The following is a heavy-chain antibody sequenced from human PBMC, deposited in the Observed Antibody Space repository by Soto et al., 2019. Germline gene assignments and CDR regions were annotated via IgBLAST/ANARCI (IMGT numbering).Heavy chain of an antibody. CDR1: GFTFSSYG. CDR2: IWYDGSNK. Sequence: QVQLVESGGGVVQPGRSLRLSCAASGFTFSSYGMHWVRQAPGKWLEWVAVIWYDGSNKYYADSVKGRFTISRDNSKNTLYLQMNSLRAEDTAVYYCAGTDYGDYVLDYWGHGTLVTVSS. CDR3: AGTDYGDYVLDY. V-gene: IGHV3-33*01. J-gene: IGHJ4*01. D-gene: IGHD4-17*01.